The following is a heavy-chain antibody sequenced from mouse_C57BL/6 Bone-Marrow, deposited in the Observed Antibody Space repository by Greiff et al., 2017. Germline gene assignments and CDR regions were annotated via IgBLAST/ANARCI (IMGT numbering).Heavy chain of an antibody. V-gene: IGHV1-85*01. CDR3: ARSEDGYQGVFDY. CDR1: GYTFTSYD. J-gene: IGHJ2*01. CDR2: IYPRDGST. Sequence: QVQLKESGPELVKPGASVKLSCKASGYTFTSYDINWVKQRPGQGLEWIVWIYPRDGSTKYNEKFKGKATLTVDTSSSTAYMELHSLTSEDSAVYFCARSEDGYQGVFDYWGQGTTLTVSS. D-gene: IGHD2-3*01.